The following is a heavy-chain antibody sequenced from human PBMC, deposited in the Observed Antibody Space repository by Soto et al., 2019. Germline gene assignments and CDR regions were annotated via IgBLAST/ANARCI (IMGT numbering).Heavy chain of an antibody. CDR1: GYTFTSCD. V-gene: IGHV1-8*01. D-gene: IGHD6-13*01. CDR3: AREWSAAGHFYGMDV. J-gene: IGHJ6*02. Sequence: GASVQVSCKTSGYTFTSCDINWVRQAPGQGLEWVGWMNTNSDDARSAQKFRGRLTLTRDKSMRAVYMKLSNLRPDDSAVYYCAREWSAAGHFYGMDVWGQGTTVTVSS. CDR2: MNTNSDDA.